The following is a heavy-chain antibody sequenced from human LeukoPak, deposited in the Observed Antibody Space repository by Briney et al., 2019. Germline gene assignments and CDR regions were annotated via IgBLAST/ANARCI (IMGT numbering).Heavy chain of an antibody. CDR1: GYTVNRYG. J-gene: IGHJ3*02. CDR3: ASLKNYYDSSGYLVTDAFDI. D-gene: IGHD3-22*01. CDR2: ISAYNGHT. Sequence: ASVKVSCKASGYTVNRYGISWVRQAPGQGLEWMGWISAYNGHTNYAQKLQGRVTMTTDTSTSTAYMELRSLKSDDTAVYYCASLKNYYDSSGYLVTDAFDIWGQGTMVTVSS. V-gene: IGHV1-18*01.